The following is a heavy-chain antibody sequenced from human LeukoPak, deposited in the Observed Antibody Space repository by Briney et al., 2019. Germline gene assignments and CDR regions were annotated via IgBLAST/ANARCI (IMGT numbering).Heavy chain of an antibody. CDR1: GFTFSSYA. CDR2: ISGSGGST. J-gene: IGHJ4*02. D-gene: IGHD6-19*01. Sequence: PGGSLRLSCAASGFTFSSYAMSWVRQAPGKGLEWVSAISGSGGSTYYADSVRGRFTISRDNSKNTLYLQMNSLRAEDTAVYYCAKDGLGQSSGWPLHRRFDYWGQGTLVTVSS. CDR3: AKDGLGQSSGWPLHRRFDY. V-gene: IGHV3-23*01.